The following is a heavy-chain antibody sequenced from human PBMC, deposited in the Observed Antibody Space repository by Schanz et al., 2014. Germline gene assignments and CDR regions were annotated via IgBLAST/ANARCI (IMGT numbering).Heavy chain of an antibody. CDR2: ISSRGTTI. Sequence: QVQLEESGGGLVTPGGSLRLSCAASGFTFSDYYMSWIRQAPGKGLECISYISSRGTTIYYADSVKGRFTISRDNAENSLYLQMSSLRAEDTAVYYCTRSTLWSYDVWGRGTMVIVSS. CDR1: GFTFSDYY. V-gene: IGHV3-11*01. D-gene: IGHD2-21*01. J-gene: IGHJ3*01. CDR3: TRSTLWSYDV.